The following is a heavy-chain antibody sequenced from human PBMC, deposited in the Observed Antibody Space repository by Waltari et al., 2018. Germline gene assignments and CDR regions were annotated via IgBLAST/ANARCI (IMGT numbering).Heavy chain of an antibody. D-gene: IGHD3-22*01. CDR1: GFTFSYYT. Sequence: EVQLVESGGGLVRPGGSLRLSCAASGFTFSYYTMTWVRQAPGKGTEWIPFITSDGTHTTYADSVRGRFTISRDNAKNSLFLQINSLRADDTAVYYCARDRRPTLILGSGAFDIWGQGIKVNVSS. V-gene: IGHV3-21*01. J-gene: IGHJ3*02. CDR2: ITSDGTHT. CDR3: ARDRRPTLILGSGAFDI.